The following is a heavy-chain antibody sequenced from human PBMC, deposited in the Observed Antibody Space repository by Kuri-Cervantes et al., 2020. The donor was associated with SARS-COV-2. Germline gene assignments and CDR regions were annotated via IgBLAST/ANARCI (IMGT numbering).Heavy chain of an antibody. CDR2: IRSNSHGGAA. CDR1: GFTFGDHA. CDR3: TTDPMTTVTTGPGFDP. V-gene: IGHV3-49*03. J-gene: IGHJ5*02. Sequence: GGSPRLSCSASGFTFGDHAMSWFRQAPGKGLEWVGFIRSNSHGGAAESAASVKGRFTISRDDSKNTLYLQMNSLKTEDTAVYYCTTDPMTTVTTGPGFDPWGQGTLVTVSS. D-gene: IGHD4-11*01.